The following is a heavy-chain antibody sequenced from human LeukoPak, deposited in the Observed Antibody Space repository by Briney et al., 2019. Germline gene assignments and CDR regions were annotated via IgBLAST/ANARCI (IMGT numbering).Heavy chain of an antibody. J-gene: IGHJ4*02. Sequence: GGSLRLSCAASGFTFSSYGMHWVRQAPGKGLEWVAVISYDGSNKYYADSVKGRFTISRDNSKNTLYLQMNSLRVEDTAVYYCARDYKYAFGNWGQGTLVTVSS. V-gene: IGHV3-30*03. CDR1: GFTFSSYG. D-gene: IGHD5-24*01. CDR3: ARDYKYAFGN. CDR2: ISYDGSNK.